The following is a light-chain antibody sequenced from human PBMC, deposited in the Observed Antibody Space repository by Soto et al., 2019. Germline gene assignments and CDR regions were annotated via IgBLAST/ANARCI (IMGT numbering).Light chain of an antibody. CDR1: QSVSSSY. CDR3: QQYGSSPPIT. Sequence: EIVLTQSPGTLSLSPGERATLSGRASQSVSSSYLAWYQQKPGQAPRLLIYGASSRATGIPDRFSGSGSRTDFTLTISRLEPEDFAVYYCQQYGSSPPITFGHGTRLEIK. J-gene: IGKJ5*01. CDR2: GAS. V-gene: IGKV3-20*01.